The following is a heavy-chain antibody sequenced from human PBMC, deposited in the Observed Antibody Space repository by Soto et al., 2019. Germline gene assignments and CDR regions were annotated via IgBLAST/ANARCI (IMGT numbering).Heavy chain of an antibody. V-gene: IGHV3-30-3*01. CDR1: GFTFSSYA. CDR3: ARDRIYLGAKYYYYYGMDV. CDR2: ISYDGSNK. J-gene: IGHJ6*02. D-gene: IGHD2-15*01. Sequence: GGSLRLSCAASGFTFSSYAMHWVRQAPGKGLEWVAVISYDGSNKYYADSVKGRFTISRDNSKNTLYLQMNSLRAEDTAVYYCARDRIYLGAKYYYYYGMDVWGQGTTVTVSS.